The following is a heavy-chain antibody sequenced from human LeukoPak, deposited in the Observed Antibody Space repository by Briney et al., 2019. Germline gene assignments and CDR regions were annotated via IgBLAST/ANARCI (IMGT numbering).Heavy chain of an antibody. CDR3: ARELYTRDGHNSYMDV. V-gene: IGHV3-21*01. CDR2: ISSSSIYI. D-gene: IGHD5-24*01. CDR1: GFTFSTYS. J-gene: IGHJ6*03. Sequence: PGGSLRLSCAASGFTFSTYSMNWVRQAPGKGLEWVSSISSSSIYIYYADSVKGRFTISRDNAKNSLYLQMNSLRAEDTAVCYCARELYTRDGHNSYMDVWGRGTTVTVSS.